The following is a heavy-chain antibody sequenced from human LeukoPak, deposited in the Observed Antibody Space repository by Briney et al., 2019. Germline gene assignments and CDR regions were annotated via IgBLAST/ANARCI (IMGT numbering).Heavy chain of an antibody. CDR2: ISSSGSYI. CDR3: ARVSWRGTDY. J-gene: IGHJ4*02. Sequence: GGSLRLSCAASGFTFSRYSMNWVRQAPGKGLEWVSSISSSGSYIYYADSVKGRFTISRDNAKNSLYLQMNSLRAEDTAVYYCARVSWRGTDYWGQGTLVTVSS. V-gene: IGHV3-21*01. D-gene: IGHD1-1*01. CDR1: GFTFSRYS.